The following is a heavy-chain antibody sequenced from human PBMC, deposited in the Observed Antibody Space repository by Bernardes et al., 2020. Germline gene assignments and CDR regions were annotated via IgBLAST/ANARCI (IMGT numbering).Heavy chain of an antibody. D-gene: IGHD2-2*02. V-gene: IGHV1-46*01. CDR3: ARDPIESGQLLYGHPFDI. Sequence: ASVKVSCKASGYTFTTYYMHWVRQAPGQGLEWMGIINPSGGSTSYAQKFQGRVTMTRDTSTSTVYMELSSLRSEDTAVYYCARDPIESGQLLYGHPFDIWGQGTMVTVSS. CDR2: INPSGGST. J-gene: IGHJ3*02. CDR1: GYTFTTYY.